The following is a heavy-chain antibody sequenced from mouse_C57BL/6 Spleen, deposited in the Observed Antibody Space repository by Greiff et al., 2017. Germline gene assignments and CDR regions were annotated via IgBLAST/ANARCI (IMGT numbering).Heavy chain of an antibody. Sequence: EVQLQQSGPVLVKPGASVKMSCKASGYTFTDYYMNWVKQSNGKSLEWIGVINPYNGGTSYNQKFKGKATLTVDKSSSTAYMELNSLTSEDSAVYYCARNYGSSYDWFAYWGQGTLVTVSA. J-gene: IGHJ3*01. CDR3: ARNYGSSYDWFAY. CDR2: INPYNGGT. D-gene: IGHD1-1*01. V-gene: IGHV1-19*01. CDR1: GYTFTDYY.